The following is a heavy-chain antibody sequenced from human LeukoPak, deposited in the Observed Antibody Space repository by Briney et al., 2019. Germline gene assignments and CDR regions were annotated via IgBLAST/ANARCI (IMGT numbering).Heavy chain of an antibody. V-gene: IGHV1-69*04. D-gene: IGHD6-19*01. Sequence: ASVKVSCKASGYTFTSYGISWVRQAPGQGLEWMGRIIPILGIANYAQKFQGRVTITADKSTSTAYMELSSLRSEDTAVYYCARVMRYSSGWYYFDYWGQGTLVTVSS. J-gene: IGHJ4*02. CDR3: ARVMRYSSGWYYFDY. CDR1: GYTFTSYG. CDR2: IIPILGIA.